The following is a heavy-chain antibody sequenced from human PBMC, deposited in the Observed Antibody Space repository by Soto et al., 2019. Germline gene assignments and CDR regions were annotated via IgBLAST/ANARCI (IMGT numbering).Heavy chain of an antibody. CDR1: GYTFTSYD. V-gene: IGHV1-8*01. J-gene: IGHJ5*02. CDR2: MNPNSGNT. D-gene: IGHD6-13*01. Sequence: GASVKVSCKASGYTFTSYDINWVRQATGQGLEWMGWMNPNSGNTGYAQKFQGRVTMTRNTSISTAYMELSSLRSEDTAVYYCARGVEYSSSWYNWFDPWGQGTLVTVSS. CDR3: ARGVEYSSSWYNWFDP.